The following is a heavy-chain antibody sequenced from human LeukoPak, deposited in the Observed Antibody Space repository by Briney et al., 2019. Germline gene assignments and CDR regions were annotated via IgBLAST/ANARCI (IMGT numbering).Heavy chain of an antibody. CDR1: GFTFSSYE. V-gene: IGHV3-48*03. CDR2: ISSSGSTI. CDR3: ARDRPHIVVVTAIPTYFDY. D-gene: IGHD2-21*02. J-gene: IGHJ4*02. Sequence: GGSLRLSCAASGFTFSSYEMNWVRQAPGKGLEWVSYISSSGSTIYYADSVKGRFTISRDNAKNSLYLQMNSLRAEDTAVYYCARDRPHIVVVTAIPTYFDYWGQGTLVTVSS.